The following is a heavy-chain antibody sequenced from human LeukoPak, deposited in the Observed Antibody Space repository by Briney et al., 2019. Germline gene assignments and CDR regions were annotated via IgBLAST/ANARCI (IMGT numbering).Heavy chain of an antibody. D-gene: IGHD2-21*01. Sequence: SETLSLTCTVSGGSLSSNSHYWACLPQPPGKELEWIGSIDYSGSTFYSPSLQRRVTISVDTSKTQSYLILTSVTASDTAVYYCAREEASVGDYWGQGILVTVSS. CDR1: GGSLSSNSHY. J-gene: IGHJ4*02. CDR3: AREEASVGDY. V-gene: IGHV4-39*01. CDR2: IDYSGST.